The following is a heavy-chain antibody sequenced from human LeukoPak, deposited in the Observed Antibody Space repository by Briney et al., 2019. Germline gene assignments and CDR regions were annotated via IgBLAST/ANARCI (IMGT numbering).Heavy chain of an antibody. V-gene: IGHV3-30*02. CDR1: GFTFSSYG. CDR2: IRYGGSNK. CDR3: AKTQSKVRLRFLENVPIYYFDY. Sequence: PGGSLRLSCAASGFTFSSYGMHWVRQAPGKGLEWVAFIRYGGSNKYYVDSVKGRFTISRDNSKNTLYLQMNSLRAEDTAVYYCAKTQSKVRLRFLENVPIYYFDYWGQGTLVTVSS. D-gene: IGHD3-3*01. J-gene: IGHJ4*02.